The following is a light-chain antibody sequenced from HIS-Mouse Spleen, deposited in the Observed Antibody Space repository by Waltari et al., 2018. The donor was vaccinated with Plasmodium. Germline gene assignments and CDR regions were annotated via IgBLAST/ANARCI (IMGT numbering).Light chain of an antibody. Sequence: IRMTQAPATLSGSPGERTPLPCRASQSVSSNLAWYQQKPGQAPRLLIYGASTRATGIPARFSGSGSGTEFTLTISSLQSEDFAVYYCQQYNNWSFTFGPGTKVDIK. CDR1: QSVSSN. CDR3: QQYNNWSFT. V-gene: IGKV3-15*01. CDR2: GAS. J-gene: IGKJ3*01.